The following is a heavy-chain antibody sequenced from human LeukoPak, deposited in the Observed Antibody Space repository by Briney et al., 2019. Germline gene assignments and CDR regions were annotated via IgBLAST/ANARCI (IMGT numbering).Heavy chain of an antibody. J-gene: IGHJ5*02. CDR3: ARSQTTASNWFDP. CDR1: GYTFTSYD. V-gene: IGHV1-8*01. Sequence: ASVKVSCKASGYTFTSYDINWVRQATGQGLEWMGWMNPNSGNTGYAQKFLGRVTMTRNTSISTAYMELSSLRSEDTAVYYCARSQTTASNWFDPWGQGTLVTVSS. CDR2: MNPNSGNT. D-gene: IGHD4-11*01.